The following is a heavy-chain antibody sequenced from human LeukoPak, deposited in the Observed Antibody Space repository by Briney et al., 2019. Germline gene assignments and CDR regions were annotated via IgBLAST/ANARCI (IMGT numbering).Heavy chain of an antibody. J-gene: IGHJ6*03. D-gene: IGHD6-19*01. CDR2: INKDGSEG. Sequence: GGSLRLSCAASGFTFSNYWMTWVRQAPGKGLECVAHINKDGSEGFYIDSVKGRFTISRDNSKNTLYLHMDSLRPDDTAIYYCTKELHVAVAVADYYYFYMDVWGRGTAVTVSS. CDR1: GFTFSNYW. CDR3: TKELHVAVAVADYYYFYMDV. V-gene: IGHV3-7*03.